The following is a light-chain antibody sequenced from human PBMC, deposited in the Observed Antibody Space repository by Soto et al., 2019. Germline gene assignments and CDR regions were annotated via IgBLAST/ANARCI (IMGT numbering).Light chain of an antibody. CDR2: GAS. CDR3: QQYGVTPPNT. CDR1: QSISSN. V-gene: IGKV3D-15*01. J-gene: IGKJ4*01. Sequence: EIVMTQSPATLSVSPGERATLSCRASQSISSNLVWYQQKAGQAPRLLIYGASTRATGIPDRFSGSGSGTDFTLTISGLEPEDFALYYCQQYGVTPPNTFGGGTKVDI.